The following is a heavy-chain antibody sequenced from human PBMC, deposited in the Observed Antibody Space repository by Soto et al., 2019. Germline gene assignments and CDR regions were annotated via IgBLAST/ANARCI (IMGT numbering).Heavy chain of an antibody. CDR2: ISGTTGTI. D-gene: IGHD2-21*02. Sequence: GGSLRLSCAASGFTFKTFVMNWVRQAPGKGLEWVSYISGTTGTINFADSVRGRFTISRDNAKNSMFLQMDSLRDADTAVYYCVRQRGVMTDFAYFDSWGQGTLVTVSS. CDR1: GFTFKTFV. CDR3: VRQRGVMTDFAYFDS. V-gene: IGHV3-48*02. J-gene: IGHJ4*02.